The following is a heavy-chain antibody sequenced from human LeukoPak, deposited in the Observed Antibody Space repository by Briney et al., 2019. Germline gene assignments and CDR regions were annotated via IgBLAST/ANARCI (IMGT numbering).Heavy chain of an antibody. J-gene: IGHJ4*02. CDR2: ISGSGGST. CDR3: AQGPHYYDGSGSDY. Sequence: GGSLRLSCAASGFTFSSYAMSWVRQAPGKGLEWVSAISGSGGSTYYADSVKGRFTISRDNSKNTLYLQMNSLRAEDTAVYYCAQGPHYYDGSGSDYWGQGTLVTVSS. CDR1: GFTFSSYA. D-gene: IGHD3-22*01. V-gene: IGHV3-23*01.